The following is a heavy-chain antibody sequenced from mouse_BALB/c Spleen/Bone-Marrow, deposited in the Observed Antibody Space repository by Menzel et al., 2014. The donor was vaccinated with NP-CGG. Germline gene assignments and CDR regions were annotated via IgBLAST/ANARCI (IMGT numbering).Heavy chain of an antibody. D-gene: IGHD2-4*01. CDR3: ARGGYDHDWFAY. Sequence: GPLQQTGSELVRPGASVKLSCQASGYAFRSYWMNWVQKRPGQGLEWIGKIYTGAGDANYNGKFKDKAPLTADKSSSSAYMQLSSLTSEDSAVYFCARGGYDHDWFAYWGQGTLVTDSA. J-gene: IGHJ3*01. V-gene: IGHV1-80*01. CDR2: IYTGAGDA. CDR1: GYAFRSYW.